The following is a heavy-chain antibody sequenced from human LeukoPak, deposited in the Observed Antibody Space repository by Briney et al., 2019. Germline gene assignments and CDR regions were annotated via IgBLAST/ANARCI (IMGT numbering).Heavy chain of an antibody. D-gene: IGHD1-26*01. CDR3: VKGTPGSRSV. J-gene: IGHJ4*02. V-gene: IGHV3-53*04. Sequence: GGSLRLSCAASGFTVSNNFMSWVRQAPGKGPESVSIIYSGGDTDYSDSVKGRFATSRQNSQNTPYLQMNSLRIEDTAVYYCVKGTPGSRSVWGQGTLVTVSS. CDR1: GFTVSNNF. CDR2: IYSGGDT.